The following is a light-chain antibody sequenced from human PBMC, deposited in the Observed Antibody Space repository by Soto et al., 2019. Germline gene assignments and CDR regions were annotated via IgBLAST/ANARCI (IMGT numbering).Light chain of an antibody. CDR1: SSNIGNNP. CDR2: DNN. V-gene: IGLV1-51*01. Sequence: QAVLTQPPSVSAAPGQKVTISCSGSSSNIGNNPVCWYQQLPGTAPKLLIYDNNKRPSGIPDRFSGSRSGTSATLGITGLQTGDEADYYCATWHSSLSAGVFGGGTKLTVL. J-gene: IGLJ3*02. CDR3: ATWHSSLSAGV.